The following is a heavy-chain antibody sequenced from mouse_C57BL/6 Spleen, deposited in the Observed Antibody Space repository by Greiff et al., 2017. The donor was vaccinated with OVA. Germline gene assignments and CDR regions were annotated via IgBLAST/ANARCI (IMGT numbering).Heavy chain of an antibody. J-gene: IGHJ1*03. CDR2: IRSKSNNYAT. Sequence: EVQLVESGGGLVQPKGSLKLSCAASGFSFNTYAMNWVRQAPGKGLEWVARIRSKSNNYATYYADSVKDRFTISRDDSESMLYLQMNNLKTEDTAMYYCVRHPDYYGSSYGYFDVWGTGTTVTVSS. V-gene: IGHV10-1*01. D-gene: IGHD1-1*01. CDR1: GFSFNTYA. CDR3: VRHPDYYGSSYGYFDV.